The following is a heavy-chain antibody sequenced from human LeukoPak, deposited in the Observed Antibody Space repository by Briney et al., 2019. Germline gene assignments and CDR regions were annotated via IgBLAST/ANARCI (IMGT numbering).Heavy chain of an antibody. V-gene: IGHV3-7*01. Sequence: PGGSLRLSCAASGFTFSSYWMSWVRQAPGKGLEWVANIKQDGSEKYYVDSVKGRFTISRDNAKNSLYLQMNSLRAEDTAVYYCARKRGRYSSSWQGGYWGQGTLVTVSS. CDR3: ARKRGRYSSSWQGGY. J-gene: IGHJ4*02. CDR1: GFTFSSYW. CDR2: IKQDGSEK. D-gene: IGHD6-13*01.